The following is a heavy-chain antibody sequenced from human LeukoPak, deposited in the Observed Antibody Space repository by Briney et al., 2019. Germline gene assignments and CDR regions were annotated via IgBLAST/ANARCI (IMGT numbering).Heavy chain of an antibody. CDR1: GGSISSYY. J-gene: IGHJ6*03. CDR2: IYYSGST. V-gene: IGHV4-59*01. CDR3: ARGPETPYYYYYMDV. D-gene: IGHD1-14*01. Sequence: SETLSLTCTVSGGSISSYYWSWIRQPPGKGLEWIGYIYYSGSTNYNPSLKSRVTIPVDTSKNQFSLKLSSVTAADTAVYYCARGPETPYYYYYMDVWGKGTTVTVSS.